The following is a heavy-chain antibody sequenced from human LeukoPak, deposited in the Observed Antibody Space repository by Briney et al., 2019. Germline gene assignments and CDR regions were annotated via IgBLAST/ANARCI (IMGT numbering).Heavy chain of an antibody. CDR2: ISAYNGNT. V-gene: IGHV1-18*01. Sequence: ASAKVSCKASGYTFTSYGISWVRQAPGQGLEWMGWISAYNGNTNYAQKLQGRVTMTTDTSTSTAYMELRSLRSDDTAVYYCARAYSFITMIVVVIPYFDYWGQGTLVTVSS. J-gene: IGHJ4*02. CDR1: GYTFTSYG. D-gene: IGHD3-22*01. CDR3: ARAYSFITMIVVVIPYFDY.